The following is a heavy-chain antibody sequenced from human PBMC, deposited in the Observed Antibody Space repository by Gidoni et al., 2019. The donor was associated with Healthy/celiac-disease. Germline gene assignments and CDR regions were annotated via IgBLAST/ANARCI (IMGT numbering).Heavy chain of an antibody. Sequence: QVQLVESGGGVVQPGRSMRLSCAASGFTFSSYGMHWVRQAPGKGLEWVAVRSYDGSNKYYADSVKGRFTISRDNSKNTLYLQMNSLRAEDTAVYYCSNAPVAGGEGWGQGTLVTVSS. D-gene: IGHD6-19*01. V-gene: IGHV3-30*18. CDR3: SNAPVAGGEG. CDR2: RSYDGSNK. J-gene: IGHJ4*02. CDR1: GFTFSSYG.